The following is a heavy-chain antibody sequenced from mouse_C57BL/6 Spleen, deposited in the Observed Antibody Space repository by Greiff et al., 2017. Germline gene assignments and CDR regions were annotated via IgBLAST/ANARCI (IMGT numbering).Heavy chain of an antibody. CDR3: ARSTGDAMDY. CDR2: FLPGSGST. Sequence: QVQLQQSGAELMKPGASVKLSCKAIGSTFTGYGIEGVKQRPGHGLVWIGEFLPGSGSTNDNEKFKGKATFTADTSSNPAYMQRSSLTTEDSAIYYWARSTGDAMDYWGQGTSVTVSS. V-gene: IGHV1-9*01. D-gene: IGHD4-1*02. J-gene: IGHJ4*01. CDR1: GSTFTGYG.